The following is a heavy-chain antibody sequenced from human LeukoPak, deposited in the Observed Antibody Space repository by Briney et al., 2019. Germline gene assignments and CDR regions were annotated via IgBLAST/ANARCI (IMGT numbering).Heavy chain of an antibody. CDR3: ARGAFGAYFDL. CDR1: GGSISSHY. D-gene: IGHD3-10*01. Sequence: PSETLSLICTVSGGSISSHYWSWIRQPPGKGLEWIGYVENYGRTECIPSLQSRVTLSVDTSENQFSLKLNSVTAADTAVYYCARGAFGAYFDLWGQGTLVTVSS. V-gene: IGHV4-59*11. CDR2: VENYGRT. J-gene: IGHJ4*02.